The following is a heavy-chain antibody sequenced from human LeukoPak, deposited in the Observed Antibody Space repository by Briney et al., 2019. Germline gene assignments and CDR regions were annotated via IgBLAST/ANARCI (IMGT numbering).Heavy chain of an antibody. V-gene: IGHV1-2*02. CDR1: GYTFTDYY. CDR2: INPDSSGT. Sequence: ASVKVSCKTSGYTFTDYYIHWVRQAPGHGLEWMGWINPDSSGTDYAETFRGRVTMTRDTSITTIYMELSRLRSDDTAVFFCARSLGSWWSYYFDSWGQGTLVTVSA. J-gene: IGHJ4*02. D-gene: IGHD2-15*01. CDR3: ARSLGSWWSYYFDS.